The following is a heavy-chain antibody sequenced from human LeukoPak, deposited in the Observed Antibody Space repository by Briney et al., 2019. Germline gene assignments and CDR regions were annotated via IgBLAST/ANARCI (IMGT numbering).Heavy chain of an antibody. V-gene: IGHV3-23*01. CDR3: AKCRPESSGCAAY. J-gene: IGHJ4*02. CDR1: GFTFSGYS. D-gene: IGHD6-19*01. CDR2: ITATGANT. Sequence: GGSLRLSCAASGFTFSGYSITWVRQAPGKGLEWVSSITATGANTYYADSVKGRFTISRDNSKNTVFLQMDSLRPGDTAVYYCAKCRPESSGCAAYWGQGTRVTVS.